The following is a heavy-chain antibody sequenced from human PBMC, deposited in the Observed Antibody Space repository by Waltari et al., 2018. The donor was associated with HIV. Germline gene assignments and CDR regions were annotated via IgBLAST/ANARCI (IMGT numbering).Heavy chain of an antibody. CDR2: ISYDGRNK. CDR3: ARDAAPPEY. Sequence: QVQLVESGGGVVQPGRSLRLSCAASGFSFSSEAMHWVRQAPGKGLEWVAAISYDGRNKFYADSVKGRFTISRYNSKNTVYVEMSSLSPEDTAVYFCARDAAPPEYWGQGTLVTVSS. CDR1: GFSFSSEA. V-gene: IGHV3-30*04. J-gene: IGHJ4*02.